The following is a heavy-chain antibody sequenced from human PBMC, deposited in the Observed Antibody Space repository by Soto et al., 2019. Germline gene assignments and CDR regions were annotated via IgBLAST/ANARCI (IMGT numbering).Heavy chain of an antibody. CDR3: ARAAGIHKSRGATFAFDI. V-gene: IGHV1-46*01. J-gene: IGHJ3*02. CDR2: INPKDGST. CDR1: GDSFTRYY. Sequence: ASVKGSCKTSGDSFTRYYVHWGRQAPGQGLEWMGIINPKDGSTTYAQKFQGRVTVTRDTSMNTVYMELSSLRSEDRAVYYCARAAGIHKSRGATFAFDIPGQAPMVTVSS. D-gene: IGHD3-10*01.